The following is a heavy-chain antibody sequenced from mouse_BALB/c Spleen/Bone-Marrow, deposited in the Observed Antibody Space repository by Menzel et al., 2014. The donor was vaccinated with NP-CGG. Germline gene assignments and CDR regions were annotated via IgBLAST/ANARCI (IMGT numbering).Heavy chain of an antibody. J-gene: IGHJ2*01. CDR1: GDSITSGY. D-gene: IGHD2-3*01. Sequence: EVHLVESGPSLVKPSQTLSLTCSVTGDSITSGYWNWIRKFPGNKLEYMGYISYSGNTYYSPSLKSRSSITRDTSKNQYYLQLNSVTTEDTATYYCATYDGYCFDYWGQGTTLTVSS. CDR2: ISYSGNT. V-gene: IGHV3-8*02. CDR3: ATYDGYCFDY.